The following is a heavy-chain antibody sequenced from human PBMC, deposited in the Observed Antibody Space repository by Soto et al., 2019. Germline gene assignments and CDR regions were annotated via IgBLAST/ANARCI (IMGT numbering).Heavy chain of an antibody. V-gene: IGHV3-74*01. Sequence: GGSLRLSCAASGFTFSSFWMHWVRQVPGKGLVWVSHSNSDGSSTRYADSVKGRFTISRDNARNTLYLQMNGLRADDTAVYYCARDRSGSYDYWGQGTLVTVSS. CDR1: GFTFSSFW. J-gene: IGHJ4*02. D-gene: IGHD1-26*01. CDR2: SNSDGSST. CDR3: ARDRSGSYDY.